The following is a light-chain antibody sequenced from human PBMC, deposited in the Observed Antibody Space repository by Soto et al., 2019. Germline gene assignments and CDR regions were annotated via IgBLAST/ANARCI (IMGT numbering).Light chain of an antibody. CDR1: SSNIGNNY. Sequence: QSVLTQPPSVSAAPGQKVTISCSGSSSNIGNNYVSWYQHLPGTAPKLLIYDNNKRPSGIPDRFSGSKSGTSATLGITGLQTGDEPVYYCGTGNSSRGAVVFGGGTKPPVL. V-gene: IGLV1-51*01. J-gene: IGLJ2*01. CDR3: GTGNSSRGAVV. CDR2: DNN.